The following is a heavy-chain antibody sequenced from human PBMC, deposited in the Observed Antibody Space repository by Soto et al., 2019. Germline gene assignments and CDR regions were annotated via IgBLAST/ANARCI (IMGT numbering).Heavy chain of an antibody. V-gene: IGHV1-69*02. CDR3: ARAGGGDVSSGYFDY. J-gene: IGHJ4*02. CDR2: IIPILGIA. D-gene: IGHD2-21*02. Sequence: QVQLVQSGAEVKKPGSSVKVSCKASGGTFSSYTISWVRQAPGQGLEWMGRIIPILGIANYAQKFQGRVKITADKSTSTAYMELSSLRSEDTAVYYCARAGGGDVSSGYFDYWGQGTLVTVSS. CDR1: GGTFSSYT.